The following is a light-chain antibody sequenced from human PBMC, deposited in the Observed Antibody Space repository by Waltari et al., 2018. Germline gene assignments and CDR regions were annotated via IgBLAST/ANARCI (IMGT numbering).Light chain of an antibody. CDR1: QSISNF. Sequence: EIVLTQSPATLSLSPGERVTLSCRASQSISNFLAWYQQRPGQAPRLLMYDASKRAIGIPARFSGSGSGTDFTLTISSLEPEDSGIYYCQRYNSYPITFGPGTKVDI. J-gene: IGKJ3*01. CDR2: DAS. V-gene: IGKV3-11*01. CDR3: QRYNSYPIT.